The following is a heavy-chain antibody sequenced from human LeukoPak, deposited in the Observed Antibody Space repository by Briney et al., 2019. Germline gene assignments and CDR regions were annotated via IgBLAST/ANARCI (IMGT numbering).Heavy chain of an antibody. Sequence: GGSLSLCCAASGFTFSSYGMHWVRQAPGKGLEWVAFIRYDGSDKYHADSVKDRFTISRDNSRNTLYLQMNSLRAEDTAVYYCARRGYSGYDSYYFDYWGQGTLVTVSS. CDR3: ARRGYSGYDSYYFDY. D-gene: IGHD5-12*01. V-gene: IGHV3-30*02. J-gene: IGHJ4*02. CDR1: GFTFSSYG. CDR2: IRYDGSDK.